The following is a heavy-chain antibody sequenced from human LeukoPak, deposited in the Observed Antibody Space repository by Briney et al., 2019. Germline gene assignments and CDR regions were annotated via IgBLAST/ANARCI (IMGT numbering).Heavy chain of an antibody. J-gene: IGHJ6*02. D-gene: IGHD6-13*01. CDR3: ARDPIIAAAGTSYYYYGMDV. Sequence: GGSLRLSCVASGFPFSSYWMTWVRQAPGKGLEWVANIKQDGSKKSYVDSVKGRFTISRDNAKNSLYLQMNSLRAEDTAVYYCARDPIIAAAGTSYYYYGMDVWGQGTTVTVSS. V-gene: IGHV3-7*03. CDR2: IKQDGSKK. CDR1: GFPFSSYW.